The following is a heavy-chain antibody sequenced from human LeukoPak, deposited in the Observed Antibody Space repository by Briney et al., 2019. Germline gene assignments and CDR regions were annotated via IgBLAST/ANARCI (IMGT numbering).Heavy chain of an antibody. CDR2: ISGSGGST. Sequence: QPGRSLRLSCAASGFTFSSYGMHWVRQAPGKGLEWVSAISGSGGSTYYGDSVKGRFTISRDNSKNTLYLQMNSLRAEDTAVYYCAKLVGGSYYFDYWGQGTLVTVSS. CDR1: GFTFSSYG. J-gene: IGHJ4*02. D-gene: IGHD1-26*01. CDR3: AKLVGGSYYFDY. V-gene: IGHV3-23*01.